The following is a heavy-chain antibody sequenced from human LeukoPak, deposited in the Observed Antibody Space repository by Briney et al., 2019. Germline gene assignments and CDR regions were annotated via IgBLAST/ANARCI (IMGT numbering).Heavy chain of an antibody. V-gene: IGHV3-64D*06. CDR2: ISSNGGST. CDR3: VKARGSGWYWDY. J-gene: IGHJ4*02. CDR1: GFTFDDYA. D-gene: IGHD6-19*01. Sequence: GGSLRLSCAASGFTFDDYAMHWVRQAPGKGLEYVSAISSNGGSTYYADSVKGRFTISRDNSKNTLYLQMSSLRAEDTAVYYCVKARGSGWYWDYWGQGTLVTVSS.